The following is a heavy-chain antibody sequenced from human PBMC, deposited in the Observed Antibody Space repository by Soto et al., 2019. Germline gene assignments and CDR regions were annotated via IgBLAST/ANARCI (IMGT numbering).Heavy chain of an antibody. CDR1: GGTFSRDA. D-gene: IGHD4-17*01. Sequence: SVKVSCKASGGTFSRDAIHWVRQAPGQGLEWMGAIIPLFETRNYGRKFQGRVTFTADKSTNTAHMQLSSLQASDTAMYFCAGDNGDGRPDFWGQGTLVTVSS. CDR2: IIPLFETR. J-gene: IGHJ4*02. CDR3: AGDNGDGRPDF. V-gene: IGHV1-69*06.